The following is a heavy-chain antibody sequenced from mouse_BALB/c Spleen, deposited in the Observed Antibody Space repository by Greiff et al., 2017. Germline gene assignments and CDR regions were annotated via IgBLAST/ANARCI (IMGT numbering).Heavy chain of an antibody. Sequence: EVKLVESGGGLVKPGGSLKLSCAASGFTFSSYAMSWVRQTPEKRLEWVASISSGGSTYYPDSVKGRFTISRDNARNILYLQMSSLRSEDTAMYYCARGGMITTGWYFDVWGAGTTVTVSS. J-gene: IGHJ1*01. V-gene: IGHV5-6-5*01. CDR1: GFTFSSYA. CDR3: ARGGMITTGWYFDV. D-gene: IGHD2-4*01. CDR2: ISSGGST.